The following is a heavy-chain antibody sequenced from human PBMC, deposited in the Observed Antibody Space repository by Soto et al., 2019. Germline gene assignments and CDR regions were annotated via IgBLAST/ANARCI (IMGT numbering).Heavy chain of an antibody. D-gene: IGHD6-13*01. CDR1: GFTFSSYG. J-gene: IGHJ3*02. V-gene: IGHV3-30*18. CDR3: AKSGYSSSWTGAFDI. Sequence: QVQLVESGGGVVQPGRSLRLSCAASGFTFSSYGMHWVRQAPGKGLEWVAVISYDGSNKYYADSVKSRFTISRDNSKNTLYLQMNSLRAEDTAVYYCAKSGYSSSWTGAFDIWGQGTMVTVSS. CDR2: ISYDGSNK.